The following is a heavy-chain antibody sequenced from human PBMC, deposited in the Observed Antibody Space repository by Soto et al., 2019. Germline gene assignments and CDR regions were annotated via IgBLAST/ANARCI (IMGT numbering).Heavy chain of an antibody. CDR1: GFTFSSYA. Sequence: QVQLVESGGGVVQPGRSLRLSCAASGFTFSSYAMHWVRQAPGEGLEWVAVISYDGSNKYYADSVKGRFTISRDNSKNTLYLQMNSLRAEDTAVYYCARDRGWCSSTSCSPSYYYYGMDVWGQGTTVTVSS. J-gene: IGHJ6*02. CDR3: ARDRGWCSSTSCSPSYYYYGMDV. CDR2: ISYDGSNK. D-gene: IGHD2-2*01. V-gene: IGHV3-30-3*01.